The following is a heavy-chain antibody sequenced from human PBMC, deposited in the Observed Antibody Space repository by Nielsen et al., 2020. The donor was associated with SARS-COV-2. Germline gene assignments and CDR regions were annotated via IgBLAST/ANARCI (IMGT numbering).Heavy chain of an antibody. CDR2: IVVGSGNT. J-gene: IGHJ4*01. Sequence: SVKVSCKASGFTFTSSAMQWVRQARGQRLEWIGWIVVGSGNTNYAQKFQERVTITRDMSTSTAYMELSSLRSEDTAVYYCAADCYGEGGLYYFDYWGQGTLVTVSS. CDR3: AADCYGEGGLYYFDY. D-gene: IGHD4-17*01. CDR1: GFTFTSSA. V-gene: IGHV1-58*02.